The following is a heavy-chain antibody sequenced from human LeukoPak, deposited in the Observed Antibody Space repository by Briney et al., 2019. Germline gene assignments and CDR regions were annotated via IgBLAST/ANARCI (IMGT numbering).Heavy chain of an antibody. J-gene: IGHJ5*02. V-gene: IGHV4-59*08. Sequence: PSEPLSLTCGVSGASFTAPHWSWIRQPPGKALEGIGYAFPSGTTTYNPSLESRVTISLDTSGKQVSLILTSVTAADTAVYYCARHGKHLISYRDVRDRGSFDPWGPGILVTVSP. CDR2: AFPSGTT. CDR1: GASFTAPH. CDR3: ARHGKHLISYRDVRDRGSFDP. D-gene: IGHD3-16*02.